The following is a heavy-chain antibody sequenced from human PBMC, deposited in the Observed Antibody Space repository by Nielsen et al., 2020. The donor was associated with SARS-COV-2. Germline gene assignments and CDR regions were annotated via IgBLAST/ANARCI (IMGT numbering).Heavy chain of an antibody. D-gene: IGHD7-27*01. J-gene: IGHJ6*02. CDR1: GFSVSSYY. CDR3: VRDNWGRMDV. Sequence: GESLKIPCAASGFSVSSYYMSWVRQAAGKGLEWVSVIYSDDSASYADSVKGRFTVSRDNFKNMLFLQMNSLRAEDTGVYYCVRDNWGRMDVWGQGTTVTVSS. V-gene: IGHV3-66*01. CDR2: IYSDDSA.